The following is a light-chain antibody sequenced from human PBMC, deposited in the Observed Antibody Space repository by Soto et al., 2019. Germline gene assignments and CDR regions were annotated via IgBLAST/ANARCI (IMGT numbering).Light chain of an antibody. CDR2: GAS. CDR1: QSVSSN. Sequence: EIVMTQSPATLSVSPGERATLSCRASQSVSSNLAWYQQKPGQAPRLLIYGASTRATGIPARFSSSGSGTEFTLTISSLQSEDCAVYYCQQYNNWPRAFGQGAKVEIK. V-gene: IGKV3-15*01. CDR3: QQYNNWPRA. J-gene: IGKJ1*01.